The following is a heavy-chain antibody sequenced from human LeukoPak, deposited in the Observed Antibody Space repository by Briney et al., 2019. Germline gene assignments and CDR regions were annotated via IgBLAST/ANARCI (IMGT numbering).Heavy chain of an antibody. CDR1: VFTVSSYA. V-gene: IGHV3-30*04. Sequence: GPSLRLSGACSVFTVSSYAMHWVRQAPGKGLEWVAVISYDGSNKYYADSVKGRFTISRYNSKNTLYLQMNSLRAEDTAVYYCARASLELDAFDIWGQGTMVTVSS. J-gene: IGHJ3*02. CDR2: ISYDGSNK. CDR3: ARASLELDAFDI. D-gene: IGHD1-26*01.